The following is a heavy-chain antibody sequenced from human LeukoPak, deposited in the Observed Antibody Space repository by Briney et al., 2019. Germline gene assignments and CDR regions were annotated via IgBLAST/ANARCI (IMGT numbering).Heavy chain of an antibody. CDR3: AXXRGYSYGYNYYYYGMDV. J-gene: IGHJ6*02. V-gene: IGHV1-18*01. CDR2: XXXXNGNT. Sequence: ASVKVSCKASGYTFTSYGISWVRQAPGQGLEWXXXXXXXNGNTNYAQKXXXXVXXTTDTSTSTAYMELRSLRSDDTAVYYCAXXRGYSYGYNYYYYGMDVWGQGTTVTVSS. CDR1: GYTFTSYG. D-gene: IGHD5-18*01.